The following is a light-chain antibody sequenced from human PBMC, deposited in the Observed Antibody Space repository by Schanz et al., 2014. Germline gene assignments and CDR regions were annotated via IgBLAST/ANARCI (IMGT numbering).Light chain of an antibody. V-gene: IGLV8-61*01. CDR3: VLYMNSGIWV. J-gene: IGLJ3*02. CDR2: STN. CDR1: SGSVSTSHA. Sequence: QTVVTQEPSFSVSPGGTVTLTCGLSSGSVSTSHAPSWYQQPPGQAPRTLIYSTNTRSSGVPDRFSGSILGSKAALTITGAQADDESDYYCVLYMNSGIWVFGGGTKLTVL.